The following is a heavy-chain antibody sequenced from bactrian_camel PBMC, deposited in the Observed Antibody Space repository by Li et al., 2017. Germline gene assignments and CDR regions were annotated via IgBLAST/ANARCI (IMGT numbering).Heavy chain of an antibody. V-gene: IGHV3S53*01. J-gene: IGHJ4*01. D-gene: IGHD6*01. CDR3: AASRDGGMWNRPGTYNI. CDR2: FRRDGVT. Sequence: HVQLVESGGGSVQVGGSLRLSCAASGPTHSCMAWFRQTPGKQREGVATFRRDGVTRYAGSVKGRFTISKDNAKKTTDLQMSALKPEDTARYYCAASRDGGMWNRPGTYNIWGQGTQVTVS. CDR1: GPTHSC.